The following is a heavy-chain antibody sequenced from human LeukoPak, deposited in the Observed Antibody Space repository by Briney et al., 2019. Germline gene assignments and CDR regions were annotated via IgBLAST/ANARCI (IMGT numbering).Heavy chain of an antibody. V-gene: IGHV1-3*01. J-gene: IGHJ4*02. Sequence: ASVKVSCKASGGTFSSYAISWVRQAPGQRLEWMGWINAGNGNTKYSQNFQGRVTITRDTSANTAYMEMSSLRSEDTAVYYCAREIDRDDYNRFFDYWGRGTLVSVSS. CDR1: GGTFSSYA. CDR2: INAGNGNT. D-gene: IGHD5-24*01. CDR3: AREIDRDDYNRFFDY.